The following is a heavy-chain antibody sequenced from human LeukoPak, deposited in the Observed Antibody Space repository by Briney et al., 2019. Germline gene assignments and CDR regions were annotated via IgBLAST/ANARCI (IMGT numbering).Heavy chain of an antibody. V-gene: IGHV4-30-2*01. D-gene: IGHD3-3*01. Sequence: PSQTLSLTCTVSGASISSGAYYWSWIRQPPGKGLEWIGYIYHSGSTYYNPSLKSRITISVDRSKNQFSLNLSSVTAADTAVYYCARGGEAYNFWSGYPFDYWGQGTLVTVSS. CDR3: ARGGEAYNFWSGYPFDY. CDR1: GASISSGAYY. CDR2: IYHSGST. J-gene: IGHJ4*02.